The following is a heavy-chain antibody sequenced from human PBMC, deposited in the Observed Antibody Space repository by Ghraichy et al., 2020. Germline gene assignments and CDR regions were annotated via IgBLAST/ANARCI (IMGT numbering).Heavy chain of an antibody. V-gene: IGHV3-30*18. CDR3: AKEGFSRVSDWHFDL. J-gene: IGHJ2*01. Sequence: GALRLSCAASGFTFSTYGMHWVRQAPGKGLEWVAVISYDGSAQYYADSVKGRSTISRDNSKNTLCLQMNSLRPEDTAVYYCAKEGFSRVSDWHFDLWGRGTLVTVSS. D-gene: IGHD1-26*01. CDR2: ISYDGSAQ. CDR1: GFTFSTYG.